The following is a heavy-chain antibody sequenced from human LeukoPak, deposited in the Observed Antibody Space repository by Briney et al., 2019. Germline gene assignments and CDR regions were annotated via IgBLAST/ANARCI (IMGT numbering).Heavy chain of an antibody. CDR3: ARGSGLEFGESQGGY. D-gene: IGHD3-10*01. CDR2: ISSSSSYI. Sequence: GGSLTLSCAVSGFTFSSYSMNWVRQAPGKGLEWVSSISSSSSYIYYADSVKGRFTISRDNAKNTVYLQMNSLRAEDTAVYYCARGSGLEFGESQGGYWGQGTLVTVSS. CDR1: GFTFSSYS. J-gene: IGHJ4*02. V-gene: IGHV3-21*01.